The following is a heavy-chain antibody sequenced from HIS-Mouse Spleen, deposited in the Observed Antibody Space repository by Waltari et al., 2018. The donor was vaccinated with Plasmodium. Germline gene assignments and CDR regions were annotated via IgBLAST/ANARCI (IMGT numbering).Heavy chain of an antibody. CDR3: ARHKKRGQLVRGYFDY. D-gene: IGHD6-6*01. J-gene: IGHJ4*02. V-gene: IGHV2-70*15. CDR2: IDWDDDK. Sequence: QVTLRESGPALVKPTQTLTLTCTFSGFSLSTSGMCVSWIRQHPGKALEWLARIDWDDDKYYSTSLKTRLTISKDTSKNQVVLTMTNMDPVDTATYYCARHKKRGQLVRGYFDYWGQGTLVTVSS. CDR1: GFSLSTSGMC.